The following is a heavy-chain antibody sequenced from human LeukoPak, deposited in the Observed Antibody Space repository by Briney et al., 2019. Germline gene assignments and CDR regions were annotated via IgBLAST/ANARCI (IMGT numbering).Heavy chain of an antibody. D-gene: IGHD3-22*01. J-gene: IGHJ3*02. Sequence: PSETLSLTCAVYGGSFSGYYWSWIRQPPGKGLEWIGEINHSGSTNYNPSLKSRVTISVDTSKNQFSLKLSSVTAADTAVYYCARAFTMIVVVITTAGAFDIWGQGTMVTVSS. CDR1: GGSFSGYY. CDR3: ARAFTMIVVVITTAGAFDI. CDR2: INHSGST. V-gene: IGHV4-34*01.